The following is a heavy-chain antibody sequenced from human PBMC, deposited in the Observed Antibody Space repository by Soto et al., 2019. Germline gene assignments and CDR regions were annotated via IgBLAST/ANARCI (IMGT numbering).Heavy chain of an antibody. Sequence: SETLSLTCAVSGGSISSGGYSWSWIRQPPGKGLEWIGYIYHSGSTYYNPSLKSRVTISVDRSKNQFSLKLSSVTAADTAVYYCARAPAFDGDYRYYFDYWGQETLLTVSS. J-gene: IGHJ4*01. V-gene: IGHV4-30-2*01. CDR2: IYHSGST. CDR3: ARAPAFDGDYRYYFDY. CDR1: GGSISSGGYS. D-gene: IGHD4-17*01.